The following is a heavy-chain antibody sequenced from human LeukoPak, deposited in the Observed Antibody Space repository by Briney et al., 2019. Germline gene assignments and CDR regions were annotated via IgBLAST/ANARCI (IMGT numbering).Heavy chain of an antibody. D-gene: IGHD3-22*01. J-gene: IGHJ4*02. CDR1: GFTFNNAW. CDR3: TTLQMYYYDSSGYHFFDY. CDR2: IKSKTDGGTT. Sequence: GGSLRLSCAASGFTFNNAWMNWVRQAPGKGLEWVGRIKSKTDGGTTEYAAPVRGRFTISRDDSRNTLHLQMNSLKTEDTAVYYCTTLQMYYYDSSGYHFFDYWGQGTLVTVSS. V-gene: IGHV3-15*01.